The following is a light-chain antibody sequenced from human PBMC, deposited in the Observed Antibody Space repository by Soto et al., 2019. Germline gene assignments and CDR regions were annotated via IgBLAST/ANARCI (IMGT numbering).Light chain of an antibody. CDR3: QQSHTTPWT. J-gene: IGKJ1*01. Sequence: DIQMTQSPSSLSASVGDRVTITCRASQTISSYLNWYQQKPGTAPNLLIYGVSTLQSGVPSRFSGSGSGTDFTLTISSLQPEDFVTYYCQQSHTTPWTFGHGTKVEMK. CDR1: QTISSY. CDR2: GVS. V-gene: IGKV1-39*01.